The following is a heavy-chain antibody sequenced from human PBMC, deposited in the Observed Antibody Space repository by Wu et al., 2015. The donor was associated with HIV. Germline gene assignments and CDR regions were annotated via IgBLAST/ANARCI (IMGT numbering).Heavy chain of an antibody. CDR1: GGTFRNHA. J-gene: IGHJ6*03. Sequence: QVQLVQSGAEVKKPGSSVKVSCKASGGTFRNHAISWVRQAPGQGLEWMGRIIPISGTTSYAQRFQGRVTITADKPTNTAYMELSSLRSDDTAVYYCAREMSDYSYYYMDVWGKGTTVTVSS. D-gene: IGHD3-3*01. V-gene: IGHV1-69*13. CDR2: IIPISGTT. CDR3: AREMSDYSYYYMDV.